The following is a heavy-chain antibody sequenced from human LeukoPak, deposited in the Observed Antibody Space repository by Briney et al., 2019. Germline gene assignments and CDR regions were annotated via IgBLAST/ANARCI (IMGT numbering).Heavy chain of an antibody. J-gene: IGHJ3*02. V-gene: IGHV4-59*01. CDR2: IYYSGST. Sequence: PSETLSPTCSVSGDSITIYSWSWFRQPAGKGLEWIGYIYYSGSTNYNPSLKSRVTISVDTSKNQFSLKLSSVTAADTAVYYCARVAQQLVLRDAFDIWGQGTMVTVSS. CDR1: GDSITIYS. D-gene: IGHD6-13*01. CDR3: ARVAQQLVLRDAFDI.